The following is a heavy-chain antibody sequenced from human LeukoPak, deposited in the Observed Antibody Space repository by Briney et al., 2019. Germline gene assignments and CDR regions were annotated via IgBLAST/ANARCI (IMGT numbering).Heavy chain of an antibody. CDR3: ARSPKRGYSGYGLDY. Sequence: GGSLRLSCEASVFTFSDSAIHWVRQAPGKGLEWVGRIRNRANNYATVYSASVEGRFSMSRDDSKNTAYLQMNSLRAEDTAVYYCARSPKRGYSGYGLDYWGQGTLVTVSS. J-gene: IGHJ4*02. V-gene: IGHV3-73*01. D-gene: IGHD5-12*01. CDR2: IRNRANNYAT. CDR1: VFTFSDSA.